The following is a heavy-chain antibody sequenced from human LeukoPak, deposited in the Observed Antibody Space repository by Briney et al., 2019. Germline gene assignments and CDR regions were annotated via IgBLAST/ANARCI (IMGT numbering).Heavy chain of an antibody. V-gene: IGHV3-53*01. J-gene: IGHJ4*02. Sequence: PGGSLRLSCAASGFTFSSYAMHWVRQAPGKGLEWVSVIYGGGTTYYADSMKGRFTISRDNSKNTLYLQMNTLGAEDTAVYYCARGPYSGSYWGGFDYWGQGTLVTVSS. CDR2: IYGGGTT. D-gene: IGHD1-26*01. CDR1: GFTFSSYA. CDR3: ARGPYSGSYWGGFDY.